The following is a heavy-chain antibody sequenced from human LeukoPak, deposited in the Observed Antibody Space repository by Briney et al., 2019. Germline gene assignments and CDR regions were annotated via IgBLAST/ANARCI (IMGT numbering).Heavy chain of an antibody. CDR2: IYYCGST. V-gene: IGHV4-59*01. CDR1: GGSISSYY. Sequence: SETLSLTCTVSGGSISSYYWSWIRQPPGKGLECIGYIYYCGSTNYNPSLKSRVTISVDTSKNQFSLKLSSVTAADTAVYYCARGGGYCSGGSCYRWFDPWGQGTLVTVSS. J-gene: IGHJ5*02. D-gene: IGHD2-15*01. CDR3: ARGGGYCSGGSCYRWFDP.